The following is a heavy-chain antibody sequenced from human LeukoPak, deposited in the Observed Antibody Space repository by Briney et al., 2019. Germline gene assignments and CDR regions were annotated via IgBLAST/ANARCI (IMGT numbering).Heavy chain of an antibody. Sequence: SQTLSLTCTVSGGSISSGGYYWSWIRQHPGKGLEWIGYIYYSGSTYYNPSLKSRVTISVDTSKNQFSLKLSSVTAADTAVYYCAREGYYDSSGYYQHDAFDIWGQGTMVTVSS. J-gene: IGHJ3*02. CDR3: AREGYYDSSGYYQHDAFDI. V-gene: IGHV4-31*03. CDR2: IYYSGST. D-gene: IGHD3-22*01. CDR1: GGSISSGGYY.